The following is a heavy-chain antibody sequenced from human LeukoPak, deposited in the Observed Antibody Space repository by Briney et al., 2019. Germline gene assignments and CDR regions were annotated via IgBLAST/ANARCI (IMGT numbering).Heavy chain of an antibody. J-gene: IGHJ4*02. Sequence: PRGSLRLSRAASGFTFSSYAMHWVRQAPGKGLEYVSAISSNGGSTYYANSVKGRFTISRDNAKNSLYLQMNSLRAEDTAVYYCARVDGGSYLGQYDYWGQGTLVTVSS. D-gene: IGHD1-26*01. CDR3: ARVDGGSYLGQYDY. CDR2: ISSNGGST. V-gene: IGHV3-64*01. CDR1: GFTFSSYA.